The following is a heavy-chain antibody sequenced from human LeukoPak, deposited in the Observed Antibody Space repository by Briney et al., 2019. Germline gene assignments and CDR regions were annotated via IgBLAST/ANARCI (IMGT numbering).Heavy chain of an antibody. Sequence: SETLSLTCTVSGGSIRSSSYYWGWIRQPPGKGLEWIGSIYYSGSTYYNPSLKSRVTISVDTSKNQFSLKLSSVTAADTAVYYCANEGYYYDSSGYSLDWGQGTLVTVSS. CDR3: ANEGYYYDSSGYSLD. CDR2: IYYSGST. V-gene: IGHV4-39*01. J-gene: IGHJ4*02. D-gene: IGHD3-22*01. CDR1: GGSIRSSSYY.